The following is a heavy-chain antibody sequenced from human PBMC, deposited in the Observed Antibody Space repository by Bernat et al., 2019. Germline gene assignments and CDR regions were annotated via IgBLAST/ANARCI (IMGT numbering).Heavy chain of an antibody. CDR2: IWYDGSNK. CDR3: ARDANSGYDF. Sequence: QVQLVESGGGVVQPGRSLRLSCAASGFTLSSYGMHWVRQAPGKGLEWVAVIWYDGSNKYYADSVKGRFTISRDNSKNTLYLQMNSPRAEDTAVYYCARDANSGYDFWGQGTLVTVSS. J-gene: IGHJ4*02. D-gene: IGHD5-12*01. CDR1: GFTLSSYG. V-gene: IGHV3-33*01.